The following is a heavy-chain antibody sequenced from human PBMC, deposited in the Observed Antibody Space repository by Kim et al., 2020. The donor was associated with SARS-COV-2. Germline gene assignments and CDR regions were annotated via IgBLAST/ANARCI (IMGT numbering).Heavy chain of an antibody. V-gene: IGHV3-33*01. D-gene: IGHD3-22*01. CDR1: GFTFSSYG. CDR2: IWYDGSNK. Sequence: GSLRLSCAASGFTFSSYGTHWVRQAPGKGLEWVAVIWYDGSNKYYADSVKGRFTISRDNSKNTLYLQMNSLRAEDTAVYYCARDAHSTYYYDSSGYLDYWGQGTLVTVSS. J-gene: IGHJ4*02. CDR3: ARDAHSTYYYDSSGYLDY.